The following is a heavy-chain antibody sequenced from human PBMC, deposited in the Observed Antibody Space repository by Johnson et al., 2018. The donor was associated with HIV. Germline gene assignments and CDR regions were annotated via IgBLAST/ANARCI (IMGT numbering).Heavy chain of an antibody. Sequence: VQLVESGGGLVQPGGSLRLSCAASGFTFSSYWMSWVRQAPGKGLEWVSYISSSGSTIYYADSVKGRFTISRDNAKNSLYLQMNSLRAEDTAVSYCAGGVEMATIRDVGDAVDIWGQGTMVTVSS. CDR1: GFTFSSYW. J-gene: IGHJ3*02. CDR2: ISSSGSTI. D-gene: IGHD5-24*01. CDR3: AGGVEMATIRDVGDAVDI. V-gene: IGHV3-48*04.